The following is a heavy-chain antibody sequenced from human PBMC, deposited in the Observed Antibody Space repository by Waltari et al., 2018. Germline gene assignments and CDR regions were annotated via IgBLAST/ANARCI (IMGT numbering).Heavy chain of an antibody. V-gene: IGHV1-18*01. Sequence: QVQLVQSGAEVKKPGASVKVSCKASGYTFTSYGISWVRQAPGQGLEWMGWISASNGNTNYAQEIQGRVTMTTDTSTSTAYMELRSLRSDDTAVYYCARGGSKTAAMYYYYMDVWGKGTTVTVSS. CDR3: ARGGSKTAAMYYYYMDV. CDR1: GYTFTSYG. D-gene: IGHD2-2*01. J-gene: IGHJ6*03. CDR2: ISASNGNT.